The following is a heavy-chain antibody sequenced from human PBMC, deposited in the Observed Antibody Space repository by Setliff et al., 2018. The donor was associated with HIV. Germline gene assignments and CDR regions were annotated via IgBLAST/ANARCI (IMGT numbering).Heavy chain of an antibody. CDR1: GYTFTGYY. Sequence: GASVKVSCKASGYTFTGYYMHWVRQAPGQGLERMGWINPNSGGTNYAQKFQGRVTMTRDTSISTAYMELSRLRSDDTAVYYCARVLRRDGYNKNWFDPWGQGTLVTVSS. CDR2: INPNSGGT. J-gene: IGHJ5*02. V-gene: IGHV1-2*02. CDR3: ARVLRRDGYNKNWFDP. D-gene: IGHD5-12*01.